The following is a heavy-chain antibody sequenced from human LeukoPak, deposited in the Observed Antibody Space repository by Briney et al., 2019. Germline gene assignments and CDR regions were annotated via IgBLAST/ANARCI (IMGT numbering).Heavy chain of an antibody. CDR2: IYYSGST. J-gene: IGHJ4*02. CDR3: ATGSSPQPDY. Sequence: SETLSLTCTVSGGSISSYYWSWIRQPPGKGLEWIGYIYYSGSTNYNPSLKSRVTISVDTSKNQFSLKLSSVTAADTAVYYCATGSSPQPDYWGQGTLVTVSS. CDR1: GGSISSYY. V-gene: IGHV4-59*08. D-gene: IGHD1-26*01.